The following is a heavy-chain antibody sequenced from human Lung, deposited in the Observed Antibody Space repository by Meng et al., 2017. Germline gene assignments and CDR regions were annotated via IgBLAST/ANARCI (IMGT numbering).Heavy chain of an antibody. V-gene: IGHV1-18*01. CDR1: GYSFTNYG. J-gene: IGHJ4*02. CDR3: ARGRHCSSTTCYLSDS. Sequence: QVHRVQAGSEGRKPGDAVKGAWKDPGYSFTNYGINGVRQAPGKGLEWMGWTSTYNSNRNYAQSLQGRVTMTTDTSTTTAYMELRSLTFDDTAVYYCARGRHCSSTTCYLSDSWGQGTLVTVSS. CDR2: TSTYNSNR. D-gene: IGHD2-2*01.